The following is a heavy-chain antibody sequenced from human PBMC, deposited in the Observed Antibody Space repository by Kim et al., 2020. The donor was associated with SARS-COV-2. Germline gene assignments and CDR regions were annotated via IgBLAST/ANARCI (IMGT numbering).Heavy chain of an antibody. CDR2: INAGNGNT. J-gene: IGHJ3*02. CDR1: GYTFTSYA. CDR3: ARERVRTEQHRGDAFDI. Sequence: ASVKVSCKASGYTFTSYAMHWVRQAPGQRLEWMGWINAGNGNTKYSQKFQGRVTITRDTSASTAYMELSSLRSEDTAVYYCARERVRTEQHRGDAFDIWGQGTMVTVSS. D-gene: IGHD6-13*01. V-gene: IGHV1-3*01.